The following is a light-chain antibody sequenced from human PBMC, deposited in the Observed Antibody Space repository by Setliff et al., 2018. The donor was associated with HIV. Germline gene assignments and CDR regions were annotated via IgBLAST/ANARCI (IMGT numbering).Light chain of an antibody. V-gene: IGLV2-23*02. J-gene: IGLJ2*01. CDR2: EVR. CDR1: SSDVGNYNV. CDR3: CSYAGGSTLV. Sequence: SALAQPASVSGSPGQSITISCTGTSSDVGNYNVVSWYQQHPGKAPKLMTFEVRKRPSGVSNRFSGSKSGNTASLTISGLQAEDEADYYCCSYAGGSTLVFGGGTKVTVL.